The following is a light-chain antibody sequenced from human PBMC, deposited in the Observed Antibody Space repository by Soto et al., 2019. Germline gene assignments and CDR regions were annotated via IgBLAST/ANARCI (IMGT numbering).Light chain of an antibody. CDR2: GAS. CDR1: QTVRNN. V-gene: IGKV3-15*01. CDR3: QQYNDWPRT. J-gene: IGKJ1*01. Sequence: EFVLTQSPGTLSLSPGERATLSCRASQTVRNNYLAWYQQKPGQAPRLLIYGASTRATGIPARFSGSGSGTEFTLTISNLQSEDFAVYYCQQYNDWPRTFGQGTKVDIK.